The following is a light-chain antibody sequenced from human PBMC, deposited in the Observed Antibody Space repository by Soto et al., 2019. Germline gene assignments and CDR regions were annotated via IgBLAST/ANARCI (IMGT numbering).Light chain of an antibody. CDR2: GNT. CDR3: QSYDSSLSGYV. Sequence: QLVLTQPPSVSGAPGQRVTIYCTGSSSNIGAGFDVHWYQQLPGTAPKLLIYGNTNRPSGVPDRFSGSKSGTSASLAITGLQVEDEADYYCQSYDSSLSGYVFGTGTKVTVL. V-gene: IGLV1-40*01. CDR1: SSNIGAGFD. J-gene: IGLJ1*01.